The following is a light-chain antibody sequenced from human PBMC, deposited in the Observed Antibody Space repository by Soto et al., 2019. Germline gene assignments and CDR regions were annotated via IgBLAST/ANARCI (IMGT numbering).Light chain of an antibody. Sequence: QSVLTQPASVSGSPGQSITISCTGTSSDVGGYNYVSWFQQHPGKAPKLLIYEVTNRPSGVSNRFSGSKSGNTASLTISGLQAEDEADYYCTSYTSSSTLHVMFGGGTKVT. J-gene: IGLJ3*02. CDR3: TSYTSSSTLHVM. CDR2: EVT. V-gene: IGLV2-14*01. CDR1: SSDVGGYNY.